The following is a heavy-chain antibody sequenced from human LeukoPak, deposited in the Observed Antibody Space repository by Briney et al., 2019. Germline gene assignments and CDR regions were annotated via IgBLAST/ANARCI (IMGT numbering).Heavy chain of an antibody. CDR2: ISSSGSTI. CDR3: ARDLLTGNDY. V-gene: IGHV3-48*01. J-gene: IGHJ4*02. CDR1: GFSFRTSD. D-gene: IGHD7-27*01. Sequence: PGGSLRLSCAASGFSFRTSDMNWVRQAPRKGLEWVSHISSSGSTIYYADSVKGRFTVSRDNFEDSRYLQMSSLRAEDTAVYYCARDLLTGNDYWGQGTLVTVSS.